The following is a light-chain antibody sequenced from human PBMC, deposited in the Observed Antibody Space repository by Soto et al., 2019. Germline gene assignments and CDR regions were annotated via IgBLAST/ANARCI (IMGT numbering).Light chain of an antibody. CDR3: SSYTSASTPLV. CDR2: DVS. V-gene: IGLV2-14*01. CDR1: GRDVGGYNY. Sequence: QSALTQPASVSGSPGQSITISCTGTGRDVGGYNYVSWYQQHPGKAPKVMIYDVSNRPSGVSNRFSGSKSGNTASLTISGLQAEDAADYYCSSYTSASTPLVSGGGTKLTAL. J-gene: IGLJ2*01.